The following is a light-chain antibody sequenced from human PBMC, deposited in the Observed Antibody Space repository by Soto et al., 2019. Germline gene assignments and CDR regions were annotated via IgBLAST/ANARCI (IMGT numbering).Light chain of an antibody. CDR3: QRRSSWHT. CDR2: DAS. CDR1: QSVSSY. J-gene: IGKJ1*01. V-gene: IGKV3-11*01. Sequence: EIVLTQSPATLSLSPGERSTLASRASQSVSSYLAWYQQKPGQAPRLLIYDASNRATGIPARFSGSGSGTDFTLTISSLGLQDSALYYCQRRSSWHTFSQGTKVDIK.